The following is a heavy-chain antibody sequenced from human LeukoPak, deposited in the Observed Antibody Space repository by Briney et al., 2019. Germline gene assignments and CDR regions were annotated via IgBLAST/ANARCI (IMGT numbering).Heavy chain of an antibody. D-gene: IGHD6-13*01. V-gene: IGHV3-30-3*01. CDR3: ARPPGIAAAGTRWIDY. Sequence: GRSLRLSCAASGFTFSSYAMHWVRQAPGKGLEWVAVISYDGSNKYYADSVKGRFTISRDNSKNTLYLQMSSLRAEDTAVYYCARPPGIAAAGTRWIDYWGQGTLVTVSS. J-gene: IGHJ4*02. CDR1: GFTFSSYA. CDR2: ISYDGSNK.